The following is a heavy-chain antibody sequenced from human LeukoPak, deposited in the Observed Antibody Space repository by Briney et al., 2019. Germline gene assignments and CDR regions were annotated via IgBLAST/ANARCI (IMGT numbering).Heavy chain of an antibody. Sequence: PLGSLRLSCAASGFTFSNAWMNWVRQAPGKGLEWVGRIKSKAAGGTTDYAAPVKGRFTISRDDSKATLYRQMNSLQTQDTAVYYCTSGPEVAGEAFDYWGQGTLVTVSS. CDR2: IKSKAAGGTT. D-gene: IGHD1-14*01. CDR1: GFTFSNAW. CDR3: TSGPEVAGEAFDY. V-gene: IGHV3-15*01. J-gene: IGHJ4*02.